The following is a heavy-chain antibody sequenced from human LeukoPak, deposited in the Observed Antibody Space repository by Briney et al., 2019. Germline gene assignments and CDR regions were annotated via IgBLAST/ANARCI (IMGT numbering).Heavy chain of an antibody. J-gene: IGHJ3*02. D-gene: IGHD3-10*01. Sequence: PGGSLRLSCAASGFTFSSHPMHWVRQAPGKGLEWVAVISFDGSHKYYADSVTGRFTISRDNSKNTLYLQMNSLRAEDTAVYYCARDNSMLREVINDAFDIWGQGTMVTVSS. CDR2: ISFDGSHK. CDR1: GFTFSSHP. V-gene: IGHV3-30*04. CDR3: ARDNSMLREVINDAFDI.